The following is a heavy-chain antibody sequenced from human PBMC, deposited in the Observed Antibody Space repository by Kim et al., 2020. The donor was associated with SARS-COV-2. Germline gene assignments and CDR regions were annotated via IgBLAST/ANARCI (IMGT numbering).Heavy chain of an antibody. D-gene: IGHD3-10*01. Sequence: ASVKVSCKASGYTFTSYAMHWVRQAPGQRLEWMGWINAGNGNTKYSQKFQGRVTITRDTSASTAYMELSSLRSEDTAVYYCAREGGAIRPYYYYGMDVWGQGTTVTVSS. CDR2: INAGNGNT. CDR3: AREGGAIRPYYYYGMDV. V-gene: IGHV1-3*01. J-gene: IGHJ6*02. CDR1: GYTFTSYA.